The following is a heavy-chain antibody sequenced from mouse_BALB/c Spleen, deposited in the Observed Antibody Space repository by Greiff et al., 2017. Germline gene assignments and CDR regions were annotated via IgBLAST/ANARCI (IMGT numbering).Heavy chain of an antibody. CDR1: GYSFTGYY. Sequence: VQLQQSGPELVKPGASVKISCKASGYSFTGYYMHWVKQSYVKSLEWIGRINPYNGATSYNQNFKDKASLTVDKSSSTAYMELHSLTSEDSAVYYCEREGDYDGFAYWGQGTLVTVSA. CDR2: INPYNGAT. CDR3: EREGDYDGFAY. V-gene: IGHV1-31*01. D-gene: IGHD2-4*01. J-gene: IGHJ3*01.